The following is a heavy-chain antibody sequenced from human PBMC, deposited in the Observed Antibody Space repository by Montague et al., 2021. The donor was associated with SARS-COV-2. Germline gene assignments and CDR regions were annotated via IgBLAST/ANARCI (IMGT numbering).Heavy chain of an antibody. J-gene: IGHJ6*02. CDR1: GGTISGSY. D-gene: IGHD3-9*01. V-gene: IGHV4-59*01. Sequence: SETLSLTCTVSGGTISGSYWSWIRQSPEKGLEWIGYIYYSRSTKYNPFPKSRVTISLDTSKNQFFLKLTSVTAADTAVYYCARGFDILNYYYYTMDVWGQGTTVTVSS. CDR2: IYYSRST. CDR3: ARGFDILNYYYYTMDV.